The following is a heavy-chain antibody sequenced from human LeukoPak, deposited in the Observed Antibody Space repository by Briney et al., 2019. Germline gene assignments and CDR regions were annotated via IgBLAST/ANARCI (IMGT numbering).Heavy chain of an antibody. CDR2: IIPIFGTA. CDR3: ARGYCSSTSCYEDY. CDR1: GGTFSSYA. J-gene: IGHJ4*02. V-gene: IGHV1-69*13. D-gene: IGHD2-2*01. Sequence: ASVKVSCKASGGTFSSYAISWVRQAPGQGLEWMGGIIPIFGTANYAQKFQGRVTITADESTSTAYMELSSLRSEDTAVYYCARGYCSSTSCYEDYRGQGTLVTVSS.